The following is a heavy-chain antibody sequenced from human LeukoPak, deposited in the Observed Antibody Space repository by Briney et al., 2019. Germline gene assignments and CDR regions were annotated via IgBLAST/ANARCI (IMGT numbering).Heavy chain of an antibody. J-gene: IGHJ4*02. CDR1: GFTFSSYG. V-gene: IGHV3-30*02. D-gene: IGHD6-6*01. CDR2: IRYDGSNK. Sequence: GGSLRLSCAASGFTFSSYGMHWVRQAPGKWLEWVAFIRYDGSNKYYADSVKGRFTISRDNSKNTLYLQMNSLRAEDTAVYYCAKDVSIAAPYLDYWGQGTLVTVSS. CDR3: AKDVSIAAPYLDY.